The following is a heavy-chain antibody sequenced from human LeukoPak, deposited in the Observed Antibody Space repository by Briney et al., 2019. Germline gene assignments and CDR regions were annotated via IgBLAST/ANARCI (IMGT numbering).Heavy chain of an antibody. Sequence: SETLSLTCTVSGGSISDHYWSWIRQPPGKGLEWIGYIYYSGSTNYNPSLKSRVTISVDTSKNQFSLKLSSLTAADTAVYYCARVSVLSWDHGPFDCWGQGTLVTVSS. J-gene: IGHJ4*02. CDR3: ARVSVLSWDHGPFDC. CDR1: GGSISDHY. CDR2: IYYSGST. V-gene: IGHV4-59*11. D-gene: IGHD2-15*01.